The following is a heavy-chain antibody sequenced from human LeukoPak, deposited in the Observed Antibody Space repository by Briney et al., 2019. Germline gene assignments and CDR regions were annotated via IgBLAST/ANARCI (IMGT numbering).Heavy chain of an antibody. J-gene: IGHJ4*02. CDR2: INAGNGNT. CDR1: GYTFTRYA. D-gene: IGHD5-12*01. Sequence: ASVKVSCKASGYTFTRYAMHWVRQAPGQRLEWMGWINAGNGNTKYSQKFQGRVTITRDTSASTAYMELSSLRSEDTAVYYCARPTERGYSGYDRGLFDYWGQGTLVTVSS. V-gene: IGHV1-3*01. CDR3: ARPTERGYSGYDRGLFDY.